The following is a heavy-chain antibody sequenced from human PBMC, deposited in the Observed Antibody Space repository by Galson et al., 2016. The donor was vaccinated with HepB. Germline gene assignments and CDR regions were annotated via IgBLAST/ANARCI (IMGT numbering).Heavy chain of an antibody. V-gene: IGHV5-51*01. Sequence: QSGAEVKKPGESLKISCKGSGYSFTSYWIGWVRQTLGKGLEWMGIIYPGDSDTRYSPSFQGQVTISADKSISTAYLQWSSLKAPDTAMYYCASTGGYSYGPQHGMDVWGQGTTVTVSS. J-gene: IGHJ6*02. CDR2: IYPGDSDT. CDR1: GYSFTSYW. D-gene: IGHD5-18*01. CDR3: ASTGGYSYGPQHGMDV.